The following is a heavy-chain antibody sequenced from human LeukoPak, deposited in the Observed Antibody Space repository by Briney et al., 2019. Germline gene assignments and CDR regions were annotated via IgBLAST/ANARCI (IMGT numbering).Heavy chain of an antibody. J-gene: IGHJ4*02. CDR3: ARCRGYSYGYEDY. CDR2: ISNSGNTI. CDR1: GITFSSYS. V-gene: IGHV3-48*04. Sequence: GGSLRLSCAASGITFSSYSMNWVRQAPGKGLECVSYISNSGNTIDYADSVKGRFTISRDNAKNSLYLQMNSLRAEDTAVYYCARCRGYSYGYEDYWGQGTLVTVSS. D-gene: IGHD5-18*01.